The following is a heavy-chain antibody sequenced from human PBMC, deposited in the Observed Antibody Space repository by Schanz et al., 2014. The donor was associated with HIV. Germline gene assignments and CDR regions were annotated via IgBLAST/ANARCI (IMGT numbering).Heavy chain of an antibody. V-gene: IGHV3-30-3*01. CDR1: GFTFSSYA. CDR3: AREQLWLFYFDY. J-gene: IGHJ4*02. D-gene: IGHD1-1*01. CDR2: ISDDGGNK. Sequence: QVQLVESGGGVVQPGRSLRLSCTASGFTFSSYAMHWVRQAPGKGLEWVAVISDDGGNKYYADSVKGRFTISRDDSKNTLYLQMNSLRAEDTAVYYCAREQLWLFYFDYWGQGTLVTVSS.